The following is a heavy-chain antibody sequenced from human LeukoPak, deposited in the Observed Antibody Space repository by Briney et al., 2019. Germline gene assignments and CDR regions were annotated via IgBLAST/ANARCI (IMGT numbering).Heavy chain of an antibody. J-gene: IGHJ4*02. Sequence: GGSLRLSCAASGVTFSSYAMSWVRQAPGKGLEWVSAISGSGGSTYYADSVKGRFTISRDNSKNTLYLQMNSLRAEDTAVYYCAKTDYYYDSSGYYDYWGQGTLVTVSS. CDR1: GVTFSSYA. D-gene: IGHD3-22*01. V-gene: IGHV3-23*01. CDR2: ISGSGGST. CDR3: AKTDYYYDSSGYYDY.